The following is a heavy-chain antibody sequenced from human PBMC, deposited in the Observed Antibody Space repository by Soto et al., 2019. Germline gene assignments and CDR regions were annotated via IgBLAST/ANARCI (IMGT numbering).Heavy chain of an antibody. CDR3: ARDFGRRGYSYTALYHGMDV. CDR2: IIPIFGTA. CDR1: GGTFISYA. V-gene: IGHV1-69*13. D-gene: IGHD5-18*01. Sequence: ASVKVSCKASGGTFISYAISWVRQAPGQGLEWMGGIIPIFGTANYAQKFQGRVTITADESTSTAYMELNSLRAEDTAVYYCARDFGRRGYSYTALYHGMDVWGQGTTVTV. J-gene: IGHJ6*02.